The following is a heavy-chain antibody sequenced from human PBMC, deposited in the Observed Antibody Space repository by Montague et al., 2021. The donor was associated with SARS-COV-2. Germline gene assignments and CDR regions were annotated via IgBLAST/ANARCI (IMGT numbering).Heavy chain of an antibody. V-gene: IGHV4-34*01. D-gene: IGHD2-2*01. CDR1: GGSFSNYY. CDR2: VNQSGTT. CDR3: AGGRRPVVVPGAGPAGRAFDI. J-gene: IGHJ3*02. Sequence: SETLSLTCAISGGSFSNYYWSWIRQPPGKGLEWIGEVNQSGTTIYNPSVKSGVTISEDTSKNQFYLRLNSVTAAATAVYDCAGGRRPVVVPGAGPAGRAFDIWGQGTMVTVSS.